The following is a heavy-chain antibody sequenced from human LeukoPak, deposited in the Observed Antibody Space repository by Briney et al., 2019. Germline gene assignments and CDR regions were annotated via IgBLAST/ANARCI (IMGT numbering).Heavy chain of an antibody. D-gene: IGHD2-2*01. CDR1: RYTFTSYA. V-gene: IGHV1-3*01. CDR3: ARVGAYCTTTSCLDY. Sequence: ASVKVSCKASRYTFTSYAMHWVRQAPGQRLEWMGWINAGNGNTKYSQKFQGRVTITRDTSTSTAYMELRSLRSDDTAVYYCARVGAYCTTTSCLDYWSQGTLVTVSS. CDR2: INAGNGNT. J-gene: IGHJ4*02.